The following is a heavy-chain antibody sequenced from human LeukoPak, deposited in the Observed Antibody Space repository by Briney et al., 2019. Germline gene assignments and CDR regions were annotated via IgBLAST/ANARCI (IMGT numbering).Heavy chain of an antibody. Sequence: PGGSLRLSCAASGFTFSSYAMSWVRQAPGKGLEWVPAISGSGGSTYYADSVKGRFTISRDNSKNTLYLQMNSLRAEDTAVYYCATDSSGYQSLDYWGQGTLVTVSS. J-gene: IGHJ4*02. D-gene: IGHD3-22*01. V-gene: IGHV3-23*01. CDR1: GFTFSSYA. CDR2: ISGSGGST. CDR3: ATDSSGYQSLDY.